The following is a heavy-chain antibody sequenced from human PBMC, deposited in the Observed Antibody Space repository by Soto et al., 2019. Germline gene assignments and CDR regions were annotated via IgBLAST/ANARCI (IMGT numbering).Heavy chain of an antibody. CDR2: LSWNGVTI. V-gene: IGHV3-9*01. Sequence: EVQLVESGGDLVQPGRSLRLSCAASGFTFDDYAMHWVRQVPGRCLQWVSSLSWNGVTIGYAASVKGRFTVSRDNAKKSLYLQMSGLRPDDTALYYCAASRAYDSSDYSGFPYGMDVWGLGTTVTVS. CDR1: GFTFDDYA. CDR3: AASRAYDSSDYSGFPYGMDV. D-gene: IGHD3-22*01. J-gene: IGHJ6*02.